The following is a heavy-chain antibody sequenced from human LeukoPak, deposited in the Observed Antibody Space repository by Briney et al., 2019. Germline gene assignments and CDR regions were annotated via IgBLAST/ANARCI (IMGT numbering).Heavy chain of an antibody. CDR3: ARLQDYYDSSGYYYGGMDV. CDR2: IYSVGST. CDR1: GFTVSINY. D-gene: IGHD3-22*01. J-gene: IGHJ6*02. V-gene: IGHV3-53*01. Sequence: GGSLRLSRAASGFTVSINYMSWVRQAPGKGLEWVSVIYSVGSTYYADSVKGRFTISRDNSKNTLYLQMNSLRAEDTAVYYCARLQDYYDSSGYYYGGMDVWGQGTTVTVSS.